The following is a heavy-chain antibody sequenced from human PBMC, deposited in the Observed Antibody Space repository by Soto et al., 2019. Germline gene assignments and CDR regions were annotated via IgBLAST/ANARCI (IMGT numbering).Heavy chain of an antibody. D-gene: IGHD6-19*01. CDR3: ARDRFTGVAVAGISDY. CDR2: IIPIFVTA. J-gene: IGHJ4*02. Sequence: ASVKFSCKAAGLTFSSYASSWVRQAPGQGLDWMGGIIPIFVTANYAQKFQGRVTITADESTSPAYMELSSLRSDVTVIYYCARDRFTGVAVAGISDYCGQATLVTVSS. V-gene: IGHV1-69*01. CDR1: GLTFSSYA.